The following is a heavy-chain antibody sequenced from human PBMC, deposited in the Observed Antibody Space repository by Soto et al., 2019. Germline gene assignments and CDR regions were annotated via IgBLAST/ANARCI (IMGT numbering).Heavy chain of an antibody. D-gene: IGHD3-10*01. Sequence: SETLSLTCTVSGDSISSSGYYWGWIRQPPGKGLEWIGSIYYSGSTYYNPSLKSRVTISVDTSKNQFSLKLSSVTAADTAVYYCARHQRVFGESPNYFYYGLDVWGQGTTVTVSS. J-gene: IGHJ6*02. CDR2: IYYSGST. CDR1: GDSISSSGYY. CDR3: ARHQRVFGESPNYFYYGLDV. V-gene: IGHV4-39*01.